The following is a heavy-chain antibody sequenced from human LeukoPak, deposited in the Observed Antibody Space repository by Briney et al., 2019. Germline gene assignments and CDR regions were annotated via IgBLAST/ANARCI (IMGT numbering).Heavy chain of an antibody. D-gene: IGHD2-2*01. V-gene: IGHV3-11*04. CDR2: ISSSGSTI. J-gene: IGHJ6*03. Sequence: GGSLRLSCAASGFTFSDYYMSWIRQAPGKGLEWVSYISSSGSTIYYADSVKGRFTISRDNAKNSLYLQMNSLRAEDTAVYYCAGGPLPAANSYYYMDVWGKGTTVTVSS. CDR3: AGGPLPAANSYYYMDV. CDR1: GFTFSDYY.